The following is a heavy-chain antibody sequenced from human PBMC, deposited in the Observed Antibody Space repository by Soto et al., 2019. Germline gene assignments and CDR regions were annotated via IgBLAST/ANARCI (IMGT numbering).Heavy chain of an antibody. D-gene: IGHD6-6*01. J-gene: IGHJ6*02. CDR3: ASRLGIAARTYYYYGMDV. CDR2: IYSGGST. Sequence: PGGSLRLSCAASGFTVSGNYMSWVRQAPGKGLEWVSVIYSGGSTYYADSVKGRFTISRDNSKNTLYLQMNSLRAEDTAVYYCASRLGIAARTYYYYGMDVWGQGTTVTVSS. CDR1: GFTVSGNY. V-gene: IGHV3-53*01.